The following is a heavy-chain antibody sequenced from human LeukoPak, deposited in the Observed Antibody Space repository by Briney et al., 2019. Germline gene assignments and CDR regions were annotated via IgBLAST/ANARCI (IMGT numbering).Heavy chain of an antibody. CDR2: ISPNSGGT. CDR1: GYTFSGYF. J-gene: IGHJ4*02. CDR3: ARGIYSYATPFDY. D-gene: IGHD2-15*01. Sequence: ASVPDSRKASGYTFSGYFMHWVRQAPGQGLEWMGWISPNSGGTNYAQKFQGRFAMTRDTSITTAYMELSRLRSDDTAMYYCARGIYSYATPFDYWGQRNPFTVSS. V-gene: IGHV1-2*02.